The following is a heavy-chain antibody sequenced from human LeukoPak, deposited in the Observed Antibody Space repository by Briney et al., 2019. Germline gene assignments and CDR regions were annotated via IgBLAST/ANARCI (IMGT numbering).Heavy chain of an antibody. Sequence: ASVKVSCKASGYTFTTYGIGWVRQAPGQGLEWMGWISGYNGNTNYAQKFQGRVTMTTDTSTSTAYMELRSLRSDDTAVYYCARTSHESVLYWSDPWRQGTVVNVSS. CDR2: ISGYNGNT. CDR1: GYTFTTYG. V-gene: IGHV1-18*01. D-gene: IGHD3-16*01. CDR3: ARTSHESVLYWSDP. J-gene: IGHJ5*02.